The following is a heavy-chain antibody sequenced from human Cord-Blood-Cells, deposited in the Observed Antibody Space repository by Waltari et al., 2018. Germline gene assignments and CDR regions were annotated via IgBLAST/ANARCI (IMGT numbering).Heavy chain of an antibody. CDR1: GGSFSGYY. V-gene: IGHV4-34*01. CDR3: ARGRVTYYDFWSGGYYYYYYMDV. CDR2: INHSGST. J-gene: IGHJ6*03. Sequence: QVQLQQWGAGLLKPSETLSLTCAVYGGSFSGYYWSWIRQPPGKGLEWIGEINHSGSTNDNPSLKSRVTISVDTSKNQFSLKLSSVTTADTAVYYCARGRVTYYDFWSGGYYYYYYMDVWGKGTTVTVSS. D-gene: IGHD3-3*01.